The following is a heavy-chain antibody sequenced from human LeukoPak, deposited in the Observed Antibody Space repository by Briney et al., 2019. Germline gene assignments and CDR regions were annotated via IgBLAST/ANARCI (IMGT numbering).Heavy chain of an antibody. D-gene: IGHD1-20*01. CDR3: ARLITGTTRGYFDY. V-gene: IGHV3-30-3*01. CDR1: GFTFSSYA. J-gene: IGHJ4*02. Sequence: GGSLRLSCAASGFTFSSYAMHWVRQAPGKGLEWVAVISYDGSNKYYVDSVKGRFTISRDNSKNTLYLQMNSLRAEDTAVYYCARLITGTTRGYFDYWGQGTLVTVSS. CDR2: ISYDGSNK.